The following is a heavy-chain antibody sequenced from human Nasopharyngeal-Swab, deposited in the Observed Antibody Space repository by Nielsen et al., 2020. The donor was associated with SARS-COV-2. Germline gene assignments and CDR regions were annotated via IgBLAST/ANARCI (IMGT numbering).Heavy chain of an antibody. J-gene: IGHJ3*02. Sequence: WVRQAPGQGLEWMGWISAYNGNTNYAQKFQGRVTMTRNTSISTAYMELSSLRSEDTAVYYCARGVTGTVVVPAATDGGGGDDAFDIWGQGTMVTVSS. D-gene: IGHD2-2*01. CDR2: ISAYNGNT. CDR3: ARGVTGTVVVPAATDGGGGDDAFDI. V-gene: IGHV1-8*01.